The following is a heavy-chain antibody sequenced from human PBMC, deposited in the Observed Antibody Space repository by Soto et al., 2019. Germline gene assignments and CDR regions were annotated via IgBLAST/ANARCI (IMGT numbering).Heavy chain of an antibody. J-gene: IGHJ4*02. D-gene: IGHD3-10*01. V-gene: IGHV3-53*01. CDR1: GFTVSNNY. Sequence: EVQLVESGGGLIQPGGSLRLSCAVSGFTVSNNYMSWVRQAPGKGLEGVSVIYSGGYTAYGDSVKGRFTISRDNSKNTLYLKMNTRGPADTALFYWAAGPGGGGYWGQGTLVTVSS. CDR3: AAGPGGGGY. CDR2: IYSGGYT.